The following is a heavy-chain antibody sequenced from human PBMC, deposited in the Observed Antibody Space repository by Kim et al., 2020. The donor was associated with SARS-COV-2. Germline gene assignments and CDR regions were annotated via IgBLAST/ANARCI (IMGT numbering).Heavy chain of an antibody. CDR3: ARVIWGTYRYTDY. V-gene: IGHV7-4-1*02. D-gene: IGHD3-16*02. CDR1: GYTFTNNA. Sequence: ASVKASCKPSGYTFTNNAISWVRQAPGQGLEWMGWINTDTGNPTYAQAFTRRFVFSVDTSVTTAYLQISSLEAEDTALYYCARVIWGTYRYTDYWGQGTL. CDR2: INTDTGNP. J-gene: IGHJ4*02.